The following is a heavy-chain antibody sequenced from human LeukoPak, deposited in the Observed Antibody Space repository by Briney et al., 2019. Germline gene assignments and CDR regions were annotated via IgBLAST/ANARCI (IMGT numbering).Heavy chain of an antibody. V-gene: IGHV4-59*01. J-gene: IGHJ5*02. CDR3: AREEGWFDP. CDR1: GGSISSYY. CDR2: IYYSGST. Sequence: PSETLSLTCTVSGGSISSYYWSWIRQPPGKGLEWIGYIYYSGSTNYNPSLKSRVTISVDTSKNQFSLKLSSVTAADTAVYYCAREEGWFDPWGQGTLVTVSS.